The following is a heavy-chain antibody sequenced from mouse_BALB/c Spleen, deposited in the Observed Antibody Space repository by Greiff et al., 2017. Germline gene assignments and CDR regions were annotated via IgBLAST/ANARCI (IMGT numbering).Heavy chain of an antibody. D-gene: IGHD1-1*01. V-gene: IGHV1-20*02. J-gene: IGHJ3*01. Sequence: EVQLVESGPELVKPGASVKISCKASGYSFTGYFMNWVMQSHGKSLEWIGRINPYNGDTFYNQKFKGKATLTVDKSSSTAHMELRSLASEDSAVYYCARGDYYGSSPAAFAYWGQGTLVTVSA. CDR2: INPYNGDT. CDR3: ARGDYYGSSPAAFAY. CDR1: GYSFTGYF.